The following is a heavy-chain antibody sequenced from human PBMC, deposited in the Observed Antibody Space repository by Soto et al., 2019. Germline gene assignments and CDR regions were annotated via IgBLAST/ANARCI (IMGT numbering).Heavy chain of an antibody. Sequence: PGGSLRLSCTGSGFTFRNFGMSWVRQAPGKGLEWVGRTRNKANSYTTEYAASVKGRFTISRDDSKNSLYLQMNSLKTEDTAVYYCSRDLGSWGQGTLVTVSS. CDR2: TRNKANSYTT. CDR3: SRDLGS. V-gene: IGHV3-72*01. J-gene: IGHJ5*02. CDR1: GFTFRNFG.